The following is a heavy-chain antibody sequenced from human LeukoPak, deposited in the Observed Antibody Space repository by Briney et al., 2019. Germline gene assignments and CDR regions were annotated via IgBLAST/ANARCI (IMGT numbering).Heavy chain of an antibody. D-gene: IGHD4-17*01. CDR2: FYSAGST. J-gene: IGHJ4*02. CDR1: GFTVSSNY. CDR3: ARGLDYGDYFDY. V-gene: IGHV3-53*01. Sequence: GGSLRLSCAASGFTVSSNYMSWVRQAPGKGLEWVSVFYSAGSTYYADSVKGRFTISRDNSKNTLYLQMNSLRAEDTAVYYCARGLDYGDYFDYWGQGTLVTVSS.